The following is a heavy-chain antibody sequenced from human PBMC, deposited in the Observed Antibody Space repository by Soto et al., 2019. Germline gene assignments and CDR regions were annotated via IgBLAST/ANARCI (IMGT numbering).Heavy chain of an antibody. CDR1: GYTFTRYY. CDR2: INPSNGTT. CDR3: ARENCSGGSCYAAYMDV. V-gene: IGHV1-46*01. Sequence: ASVKVSCKASGYTFTRYYIHWVRQAPGQGLEWMGIINPSNGTTRYAQRFQGRVTMTGDTSTNTVYMELSSLKSDDTAVYYCARENCSGGSCYAAYMDVWGKGTTVTVSS. J-gene: IGHJ6*04. D-gene: IGHD2-15*01.